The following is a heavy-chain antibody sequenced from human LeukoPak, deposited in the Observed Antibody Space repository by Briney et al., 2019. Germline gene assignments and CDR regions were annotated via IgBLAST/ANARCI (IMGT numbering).Heavy chain of an antibody. CDR1: GYTFTTYG. CDR2: INTYNGNT. J-gene: IGHJ4*02. CDR3: ARKFGSGWHFDY. D-gene: IGHD6-19*01. V-gene: IGHV1-18*01. Sequence: GASVKVSCKASGYTFTTYGITWVRQAPGQGLEWMGWINTYNGNTNYAQKLQGRVTTTTDTSPSTAYMELRSLRSDDTAVYYCARKFGSGWHFDYWGQGTLVTVSS.